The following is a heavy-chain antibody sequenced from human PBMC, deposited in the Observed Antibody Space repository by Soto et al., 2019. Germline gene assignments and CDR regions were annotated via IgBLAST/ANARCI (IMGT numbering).Heavy chain of an antibody. CDR3: AKARDQQWVRLPFDY. Sequence: VQLLESGGGLVQPGGSLRLSCVGSGFFFSSYTMTWVRQAPGKGLGWVSSFSATSEYTYHADSVRGRFTISRDNSKNTLSLQMNSLTAEDTAMYYCAKARDQQWVRLPFDYWGQGILVIVSS. CDR2: FSATSEYT. J-gene: IGHJ4*02. D-gene: IGHD6-19*01. V-gene: IGHV3-23*01. CDR1: GFFFSSYT.